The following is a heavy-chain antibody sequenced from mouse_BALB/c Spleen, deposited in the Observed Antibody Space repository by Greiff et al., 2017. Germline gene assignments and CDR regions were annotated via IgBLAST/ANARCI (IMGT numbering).Heavy chain of an antibody. CDR1: GFTFSSYA. D-gene: IGHD2-4*01. V-gene: IGHV5-6-5*01. CDR3: AREGLRDAMDY. CDR2: ISSGGST. Sequence: EVQLVESGGGLVKPGGSLKLSCAASGFTFSSYAMSWVRQTPEKRLEWVASISSGGSTYYPDSVKGRFTISRDNARNILYLQMSSLRSEDTAMYYCAREGLRDAMDYWGQGTSVTVSS. J-gene: IGHJ4*01.